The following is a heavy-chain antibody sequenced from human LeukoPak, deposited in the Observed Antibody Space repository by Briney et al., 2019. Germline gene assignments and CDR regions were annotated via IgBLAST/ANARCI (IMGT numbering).Heavy chain of an antibody. J-gene: IGHJ4*02. CDR3: ASAGSYSFDY. D-gene: IGHD3-10*01. CDR1: GFTFSTSW. Sequence: GGSLRLSCVGPGFTFSTSWVHWVRQAPGQGLVWLSRMNGDGGTINYVDSVKGRFTVSRDNAKNTLYLQMNSLGVEDTAIYYCASAGSYSFDYWGPGTQVTVSS. V-gene: IGHV3-74*01. CDR2: MNGDGGTI.